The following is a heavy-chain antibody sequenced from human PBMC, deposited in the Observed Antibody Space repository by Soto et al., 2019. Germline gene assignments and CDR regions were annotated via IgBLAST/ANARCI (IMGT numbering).Heavy chain of an antibody. CDR3: VRAGIYVN. D-gene: IGHD5-12*01. CDR2: ISSSGTTM. Sequence: LRLSCAASGFTFTSYEMNWVRQAPGKGLEWVSYISSSGTTMYYADSVKGRFTISRDNAKNSLYLQMNSLRAEDTAVYYCVRAGIYVNWGQGTLVTVSS. J-gene: IGHJ4*02. V-gene: IGHV3-48*03. CDR1: GFTFTSYE.